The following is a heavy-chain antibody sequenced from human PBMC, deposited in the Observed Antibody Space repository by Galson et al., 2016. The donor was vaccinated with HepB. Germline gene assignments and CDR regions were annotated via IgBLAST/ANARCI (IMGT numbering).Heavy chain of an antibody. J-gene: IGHJ6*02. CDR2: SYGDGSK. CDR1: GFIVSNDY. V-gene: IGHV3-53*01. CDR3: ARDPGFRNGMNV. Sequence: SLRLSCAASGFIVSNDYMNWVRQAPGKGLEWLAVSYGDGSKYYAESVRGRFTISRDNPKNSVLLQMNNLRAEDAAVYYCARDPGFRNGMNVWGQGTTVTVSS.